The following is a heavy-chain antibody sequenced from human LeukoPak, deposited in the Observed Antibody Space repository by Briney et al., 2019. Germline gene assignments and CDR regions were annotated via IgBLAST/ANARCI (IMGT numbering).Heavy chain of an antibody. CDR2: INHSGST. CDR3: ARGRSPYYYDSSGYYGAIDI. D-gene: IGHD3-22*01. Sequence: PSETLSLTCAVYGGSFSGYYWSWIRQPPGKGLEWIGEINHSGSTNYNPSLKSRVTISVDTSKNQFSLKLSSVTAADTAVYYCARGRSPYYYDSSGYYGAIDIWGQGTMVTVSS. V-gene: IGHV4-34*01. J-gene: IGHJ3*02. CDR1: GGSFSGYY.